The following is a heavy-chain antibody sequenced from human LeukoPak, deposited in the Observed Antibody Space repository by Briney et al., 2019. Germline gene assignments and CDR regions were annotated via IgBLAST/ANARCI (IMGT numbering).Heavy chain of an antibody. CDR2: ISGSGGST. CDR3: AKDGGGVQLWLLNS. Sequence: PGASLRLSCAASGFTFRSYAMIWVRQAPGKGLEWVSAISGSGGSTYYADSVKGRFTISRDNSKNTLYLQMNSLRAEDTAVYYCAKDGGGVQLWLLNSWGQGTLVTVPS. D-gene: IGHD5-18*01. CDR1: GFTFRSYA. J-gene: IGHJ4*02. V-gene: IGHV3-23*01.